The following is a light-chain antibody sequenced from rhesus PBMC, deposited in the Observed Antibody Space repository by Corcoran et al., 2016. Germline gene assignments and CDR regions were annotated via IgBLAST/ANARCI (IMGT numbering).Light chain of an antibody. CDR3: QKYNDWPPT. Sequence: EIVMTQSPATLSLSPGETATLSCGASQSVGSSLAWYQQKPGQYPRLLIYYASSRATGIPDRFTGSGSGTEVTLTIRSLEPEDVGVYYCQKYNDWPPTFGGGTKVEIK. J-gene: IGKJ4*01. V-gene: IGKV3-35*02. CDR2: YAS. CDR1: QSVGSS.